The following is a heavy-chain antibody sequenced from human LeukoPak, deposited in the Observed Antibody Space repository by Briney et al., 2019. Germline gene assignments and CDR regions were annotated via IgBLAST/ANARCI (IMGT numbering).Heavy chain of an antibody. CDR2: ISGSGGST. CDR1: GFTFSSYA. CDR3: AKWDYDLFPIAWFDP. V-gene: IGHV3-23*01. D-gene: IGHD3-9*01. Sequence: PGGSLRLSCAASGFTFSSYAMSWVRQAPGKGLEWVSGISGSGGSTYYADSVKGRFTISRDNSKNTLYLQMNSLRAEDTAVYYCAKWDYDLFPIAWFDPWGQGTLVTVSS. J-gene: IGHJ5*02.